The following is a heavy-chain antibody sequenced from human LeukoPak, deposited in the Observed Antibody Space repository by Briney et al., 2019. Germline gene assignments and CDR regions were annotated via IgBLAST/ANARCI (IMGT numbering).Heavy chain of an antibody. CDR3: ARENGRQIISPYFDH. V-gene: IGHV3-64*01. J-gene: IGHJ4*02. CDR2: ISSNGGST. Sequence: GGSLRLSCAASGFTFSSYAMHWVRQAPGKGLEYVSAISSNGGSTYYANSVKGRFTISRDNSKNTLYLQMNSLRAEDTAVYYCARENGRQIISPYFDHWGQGTLVTVSS. CDR1: GFTFSSYA. D-gene: IGHD3-10*01.